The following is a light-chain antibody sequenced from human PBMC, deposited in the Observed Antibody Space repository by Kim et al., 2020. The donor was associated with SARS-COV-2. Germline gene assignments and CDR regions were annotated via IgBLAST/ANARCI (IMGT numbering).Light chain of an antibody. V-gene: IGKV3-15*01. CDR2: DVS. Sequence: VSPGESVTLSCRASQSVSINLAWYQRNPGQAPRLLIYDVSTRATGIPAKFSGSGSGTEFTLTISSLQSEDFAVYYCQQYDDLPLTFGGGTKVDIK. J-gene: IGKJ4*01. CDR3: QQYDDLPLT. CDR1: QSVSIN.